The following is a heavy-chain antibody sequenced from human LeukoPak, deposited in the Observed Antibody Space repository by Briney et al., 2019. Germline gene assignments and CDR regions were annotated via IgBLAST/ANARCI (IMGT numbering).Heavy chain of an antibody. J-gene: IGHJ4*02. D-gene: IGHD5-24*01. V-gene: IGHV3-33*05. CDR1: GVTFSSYG. CDR2: ISSDGNDK. Sequence: GGSLRLSCAASGVTFSSYGMHWVRQTPGKGLEWVALISSDGNDKLYGDSVKGRFTISRDNSKNTLYLQMNSLRAEDTAVYYCARWRLQCFDYWGQGTLVTVSS. CDR3: ARWRLQCFDY.